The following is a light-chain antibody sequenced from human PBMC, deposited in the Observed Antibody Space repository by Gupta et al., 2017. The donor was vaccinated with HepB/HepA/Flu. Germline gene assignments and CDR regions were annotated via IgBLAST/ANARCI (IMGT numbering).Light chain of an antibody. CDR3: QQYNNWPPWT. Sequence: ELVMTQSPATLSVSPGERATLSCRASQSVSNNLAWYQQKPGQGPRLLIYGASTRATGIPARFSGSGSGTEFTLTISSLQSEDFAVYYGQQYNNWPPWTFGQGTRVEIK. CDR1: QSVSNN. V-gene: IGKV3-15*01. J-gene: IGKJ1*01. CDR2: GAS.